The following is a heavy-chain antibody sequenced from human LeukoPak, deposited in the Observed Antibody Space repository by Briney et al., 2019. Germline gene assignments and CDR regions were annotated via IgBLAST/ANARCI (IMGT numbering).Heavy chain of an antibody. V-gene: IGHV4-59*08. CDR3: ARHYKLAAADP. CDR2: IYYSGST. CDR1: GGSISSYY. D-gene: IGHD6-13*01. J-gene: IGHJ5*02. Sequence: SETLSLTCTVSGGSISSYYWSWIRQPPGKGLEWIGYIYYSGSTNYNPSLKSRVTISVDTSKNQFSLKLSSVTAADTAVYYCARHYKLAAADPWGQGTLVTVSS.